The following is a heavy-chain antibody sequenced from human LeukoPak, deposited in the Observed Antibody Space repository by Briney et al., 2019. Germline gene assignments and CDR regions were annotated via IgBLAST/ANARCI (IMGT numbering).Heavy chain of an antibody. D-gene: IGHD5-12*01. J-gene: IGHJ4*02. V-gene: IGHV3-30*03. CDR3: TTKVIRGNSGDDYDD. CDR1: GVTFSSYG. Sequence: GGSLRLSCAASGVTFSSYGMHWVRQAPGKGLEWVALISSDGNDKLYGDSVKGRFTISRDGSKSTLYLQMNSLRAEDTAVYYCTTKVIRGNSGDDYDDWGQGTLVTVSS. CDR2: ISSDGNDK.